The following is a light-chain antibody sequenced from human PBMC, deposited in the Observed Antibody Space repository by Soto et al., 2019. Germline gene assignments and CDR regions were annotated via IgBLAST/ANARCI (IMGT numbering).Light chain of an antibody. CDR3: QQYETFSGT. CDR1: QPIGIY. CDR2: GAS. V-gene: IGKV1-39*01. Sequence: DIQMTQSPSSLSASVGDRVIITCRASQPIGIYLNWYQQKAGKAPKPLIYGASALPRGVPSRFSGSGSGTKFTLTIASLQPDDFATYYCQQYETFSGTFGPGTKVDIK. J-gene: IGKJ1*01.